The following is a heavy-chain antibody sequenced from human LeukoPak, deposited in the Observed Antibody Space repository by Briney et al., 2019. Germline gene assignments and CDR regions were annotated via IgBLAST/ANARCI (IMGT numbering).Heavy chain of an antibody. CDR2: INHSGST. J-gene: IGHJ5*02. D-gene: IGHD2-21*02. V-gene: IGHV4-34*01. Sequence: SETLSLTCAVYGGSFSGYYWSWIRQPPGKGLEWIGEINHSGSTSYNPSLKSRVTISVDTSKNQFSLKLSSVTAADTAVYYCARGPPLVTAIQPRDNWFDPWGQGTLVTVSS. CDR3: ARGPPLVTAIQPRDNWFDP. CDR1: GGSFSGYY.